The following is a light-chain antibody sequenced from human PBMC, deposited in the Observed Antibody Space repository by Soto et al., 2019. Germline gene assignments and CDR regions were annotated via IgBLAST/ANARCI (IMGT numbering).Light chain of an antibody. CDR1: QSVGSY. V-gene: IGKV3-11*01. J-gene: IGKJ1*01. CDR2: DVS. Sequence: EIVLTQSPATLSLSPGERATLSCRASQSVGSYLAWYQQKPGQAPRLLIFDVSYRATGIPARFSGSGSGTDFTLTISSLEPEDFAVYYCQQRTNLPPWTFGQGTKVDIK. CDR3: QQRTNLPPWT.